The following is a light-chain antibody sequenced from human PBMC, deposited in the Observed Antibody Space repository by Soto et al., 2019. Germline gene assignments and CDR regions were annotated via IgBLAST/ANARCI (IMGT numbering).Light chain of an antibody. V-gene: IGKV3D-15*01. CDR2: GAS. J-gene: IGKJ1*01. Sequence: IVLAQSPGTLSFSPGERATPSCRSSQSVSSSYLAWYQQKPGQAPRLLIYGASTRATGIPARFSGSGSGTEFTLTISSLQSEDFAVYYCQQYNNWPRTFGQGTKVDIK. CDR3: QQYNNWPRT. CDR1: QSVSSSY.